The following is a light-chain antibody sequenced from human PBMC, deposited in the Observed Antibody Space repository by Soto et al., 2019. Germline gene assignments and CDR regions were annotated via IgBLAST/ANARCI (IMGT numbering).Light chain of an antibody. J-gene: IGKJ3*01. V-gene: IGKV3-15*01. CDR2: GAS. CDR1: QSVSSN. CDR3: QQYNNWPFT. Sequence: EIVMTQSPATLSVSPGERATLSCRASQSVSSNLAWYQQKPGQAPRLLIYGASTRATSIPARFSGSGSGTDFTLTISTLQSEYFAFYYCQQYNNWPFTFGPGTKVDIK.